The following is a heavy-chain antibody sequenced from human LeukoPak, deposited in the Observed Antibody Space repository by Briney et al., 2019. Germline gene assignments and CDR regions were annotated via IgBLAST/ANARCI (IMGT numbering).Heavy chain of an antibody. CDR2: INSDGSST. Sequence: GGSLRLSCAASGFTFISYWMHWVRQPPGKGLVWVSRINSDGSSTSYADSVKDRFTISRDNAKNTLYLQMNSLRPQGTAVYYCARGGSGRLIEYYFYCWGQGALVTVSS. D-gene: IGHD3-10*01. CDR3: ARGGSGRLIEYYFYC. CDR1: GFTFISYW. V-gene: IGHV3-74*01. J-gene: IGHJ4*02.